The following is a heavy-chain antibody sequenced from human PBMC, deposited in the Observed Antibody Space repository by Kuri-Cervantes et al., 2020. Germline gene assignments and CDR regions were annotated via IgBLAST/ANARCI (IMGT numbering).Heavy chain of an antibody. CDR2: ISYDGSNK. J-gene: IGHJ5*02. D-gene: IGHD2-21*01. Sequence: TLSLTCAASGFTFSSYAMHWVRQAPGKGLEWVAVISYDGSNKYYADSVRGRFTISRDNSKNTLDLQINSLRAEDAAVYHCVKESPGTGFGDSWGQGTLVTVSS. CDR1: GFTFSSYA. CDR3: VKESPGTGFGDS. V-gene: IGHV3-30-3*01.